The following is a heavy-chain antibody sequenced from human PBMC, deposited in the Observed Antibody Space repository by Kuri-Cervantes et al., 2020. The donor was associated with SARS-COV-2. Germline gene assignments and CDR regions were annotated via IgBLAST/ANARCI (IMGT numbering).Heavy chain of an antibody. CDR2: SIPLFATT. J-gene: IGHJ5*02. D-gene: IGHD2-2*01. CDR3: ARGRRVVRPAYNWFDP. CDR1: GGAFSTYA. Sequence: SVKVSCKASGGAFSTYAITWVRQAPGQGLEWMGGSIPLFATTNYAQKFQGRITITADESTSTAYMELSSLRSEDTAMYYCARGRRVVRPAYNWFDPWGQGTLVTVSS. V-gene: IGHV1-69*13.